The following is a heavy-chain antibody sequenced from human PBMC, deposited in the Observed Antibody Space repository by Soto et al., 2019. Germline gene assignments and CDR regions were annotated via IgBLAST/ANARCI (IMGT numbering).Heavy chain of an antibody. D-gene: IGHD2-8*02. V-gene: IGHV3-23*01. CDR2: ISGNGGRI. CDR1: GFTFSSYA. CDR3: AKAKTDCTGTACYTDY. Sequence: GGSLRLSCAASGFTFSSYALSWVRQAPGKGLEWVSAISGNGGRIHYVDSVRGRLTISRDNSKNTLYLQVNSLRVEDTAVYYCAKAKTDCTGTACYTDYWGHGTLVTVSS. J-gene: IGHJ4*01.